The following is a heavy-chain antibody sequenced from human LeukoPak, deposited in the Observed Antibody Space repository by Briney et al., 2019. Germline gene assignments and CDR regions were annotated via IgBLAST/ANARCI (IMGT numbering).Heavy chain of an antibody. CDR2: IGVSGSNT. J-gene: IGHJ4*02. V-gene: IGHV3-23*01. Sequence: GGSLRLSCAASGFTFRRFAMSWVRQAPGKGLEWVSAIGVSGSNTYYAASVKGRSTISRDNSKSTLSLQLNSLRAEDTAVYYCTKDSSVPFGITDWGQGTLVTVSS. CDR1: GFTFRRFA. D-gene: IGHD5/OR15-5a*01. CDR3: TKDSSVPFGITD.